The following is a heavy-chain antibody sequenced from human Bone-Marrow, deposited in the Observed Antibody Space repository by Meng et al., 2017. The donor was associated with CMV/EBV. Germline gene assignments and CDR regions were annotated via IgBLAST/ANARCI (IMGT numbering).Heavy chain of an antibody. CDR1: GYTFTSYY. D-gene: IGHD6-13*01. CDR2: INPSGGST. J-gene: IGHJ6*02. V-gene: IGHV1-46*01. Sequence: ASVKVSCKASGYTFTSYYMHWVRQAPGQGLEWMGIINPSGGSTSYAQKFQGRVTMTRDTSTSTVYMELSCLRSEDTAVYYCARCIAAAGTLYYYYYGMDVWGQGSTVNVAS. CDR3: ARCIAAAGTLYYYYYGMDV.